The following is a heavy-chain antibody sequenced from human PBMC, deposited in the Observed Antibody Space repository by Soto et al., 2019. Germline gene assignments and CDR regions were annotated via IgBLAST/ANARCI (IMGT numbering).Heavy chain of an antibody. CDR3: ARVDKLSWFDP. Sequence: ASVKVSCKASGYSFTNNGISWVRQAPGQGLEWMGWISAYNGNTNYVKKFQGRVTMTTDTSTSTASMELRSLRSDDTAVYYCARVDKLSWFDPWGQGTLVTVSS. D-gene: IGHD2-2*03. CDR1: GYSFTNNG. J-gene: IGHJ5*02. V-gene: IGHV1-18*01. CDR2: ISAYNGNT.